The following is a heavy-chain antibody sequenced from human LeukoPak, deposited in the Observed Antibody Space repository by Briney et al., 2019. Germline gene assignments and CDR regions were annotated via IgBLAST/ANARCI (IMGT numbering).Heavy chain of an antibody. CDR1: GYTFNTYG. CDR2: INPNSGGT. D-gene: IGHD1-1*01. J-gene: IGHJ3*02. CDR3: AAVGEDWSAFDI. V-gene: IGHV1-2*02. Sequence: ASVKVSCKASGYTFNTYGITWVRQAPGQGLEWMGWINPNSGGTNYAQKFQGRVTITRDMSTSTAYMELSSLRSEDTAVYYCAAVGEDWSAFDIWGQGTMVTVSS.